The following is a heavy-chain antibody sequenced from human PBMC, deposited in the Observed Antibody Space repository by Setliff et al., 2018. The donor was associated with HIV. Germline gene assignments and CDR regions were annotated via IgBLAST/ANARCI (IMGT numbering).Heavy chain of an antibody. CDR2: IYTSGST. Sequence: SETLSLTCTVSGVSISGYYRSWIRQPPGKGLEWIGYIYTSGSTSYNPSLKSRVTISVDTSKNQFSLNLDSVTTTDTAVYYCARRTFGSGRIDPWGQGTLVTVSS. J-gene: IGHJ5*02. V-gene: IGHV4-4*08. CDR3: ARRTFGSGRIDP. D-gene: IGHD3-16*01. CDR1: GVSISGYY.